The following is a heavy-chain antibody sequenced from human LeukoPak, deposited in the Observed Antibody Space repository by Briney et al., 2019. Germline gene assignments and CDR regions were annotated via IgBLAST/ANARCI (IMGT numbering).Heavy chain of an antibody. CDR1: GFTFSSYG. CDR3: AKGDNYYDSSGYYYVRALFDY. J-gene: IGHJ4*02. D-gene: IGHD3-22*01. V-gene: IGHV3-30*18. Sequence: PGGSLRLSCAASGFTFSSYGMHRVRQAPGKGLEWVAGTSYNGNIKYYADYVKGRFSISRDNSKNTLYLQMDSLRAEDTAVYYCAKGDNYYDSSGYYYVRALFDYWGQGTLVTVSS. CDR2: TSYNGNIK.